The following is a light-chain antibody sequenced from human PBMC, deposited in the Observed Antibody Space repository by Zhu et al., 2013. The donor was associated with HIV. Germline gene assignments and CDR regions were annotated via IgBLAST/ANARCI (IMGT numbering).Light chain of an antibody. CDR1: SSNIGAGYD. Sequence: QSVLTQPPSVSGAPGQRVTISCTGSSSNIGAGYDVHWYQQLPGTAPKLLIYGNNNRPSGVPDRFSGSKSGNTASLTVSGLQAEDEANYYCQSYDISLRGVFGGGTKLTVL. J-gene: IGLJ3*02. CDR3: QSYDISLRGV. V-gene: IGLV1-40*01. CDR2: GNN.